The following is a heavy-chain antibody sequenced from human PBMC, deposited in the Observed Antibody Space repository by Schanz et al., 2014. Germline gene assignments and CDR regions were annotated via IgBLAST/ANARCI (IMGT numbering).Heavy chain of an antibody. Sequence: QVQLVQSGAEVKKPGVSVKVSCKASGYPFSNYGISWLRQAPGQGFEWMAWMSYNGNTKYAQSLQGRITMTGDTATSTSYTELRSLTSDDTAVYYCASDVPMNDYWGQGTPVTVSS. CDR3: ASDVPMNDY. V-gene: IGHV1-18*01. J-gene: IGHJ4*02. D-gene: IGHD2-2*01. CDR1: GYPFSNYG. CDR2: MSYNGNT.